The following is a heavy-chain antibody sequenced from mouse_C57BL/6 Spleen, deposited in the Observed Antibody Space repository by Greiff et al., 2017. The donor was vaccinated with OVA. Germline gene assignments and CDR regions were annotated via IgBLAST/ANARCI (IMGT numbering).Heavy chain of an antibody. CDR2: ISYDGSN. D-gene: IGHD1-1*01. Sequence: DVKLQESGPGLVKPSQSLSLTCSVTGYSITSGYYWNWIRQFPGNKLEWMGYISYDGSNNYNPSLKNRISITRDTSKNQFFLKLNSVTTEDTATYYCARDYYFAYWGQGTLVTVSA. CDR3: ARDYYFAY. J-gene: IGHJ3*01. CDR1: GYSITSGYY. V-gene: IGHV3-6*01.